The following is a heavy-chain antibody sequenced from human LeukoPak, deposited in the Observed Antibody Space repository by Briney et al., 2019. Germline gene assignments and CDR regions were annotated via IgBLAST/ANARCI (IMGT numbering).Heavy chain of an antibody. J-gene: IGHJ4*02. CDR1: GFTFSSYA. V-gene: IGHV3-30*04. CDR3: ARGRLGYCSSTSCPRRPFDY. D-gene: IGHD2-2*01. CDR2: ISYDGSNK. Sequence: GSLRLSCAASGFTFSSYAMHWVRQAPGKGLEWVAVISYDGSNKYYADSVKGRFTISRDNSKNTLYLQMNSLRAEDTAEYYCARGRLGYCSSTSCPRRPFDYWGQGTLVTVSS.